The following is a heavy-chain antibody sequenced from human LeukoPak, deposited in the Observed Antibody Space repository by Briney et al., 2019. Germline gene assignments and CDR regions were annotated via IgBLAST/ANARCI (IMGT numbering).Heavy chain of an antibody. CDR1: GFTFSSYE. D-gene: IGHD2-21*01. Sequence: PGGSLRLSSAASGFTFSSYEMNWVRQAPGKGLEWLSYIIGSGSTTQYADSVRDRFTISRDNDKNAVYLQMNSLRADDTAIYYCVRDRGGAYSGDNLFDPWGQGTLVTVSS. CDR3: VRDRGGAYSGDNLFDP. CDR2: IIGSGSTT. J-gene: IGHJ5*02. V-gene: IGHV3-48*03.